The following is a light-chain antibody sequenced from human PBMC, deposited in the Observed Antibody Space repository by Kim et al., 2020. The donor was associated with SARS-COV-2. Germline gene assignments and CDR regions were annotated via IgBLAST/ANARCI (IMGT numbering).Light chain of an antibody. Sequence: QSALTQPASVSGSPGQSITISCSGTSSDLGSYNLVSWYQQHPGKAPKLIIYEVSRRPSGVPDRFFGSKSDNTASLTISGLQAEDEADYYCCSYAGDYSTVFGGGTQRPS. V-gene: IGLV2-23*02. J-gene: IGLJ7*01. CDR3: CSYAGDYSTV. CDR2: EVS. CDR1: SSDLGSYNL.